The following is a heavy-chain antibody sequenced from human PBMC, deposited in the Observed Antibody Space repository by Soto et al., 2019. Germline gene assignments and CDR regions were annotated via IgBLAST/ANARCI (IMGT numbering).Heavy chain of an antibody. D-gene: IGHD3-10*01. CDR2: MNPNSGNT. J-gene: IGHJ6*02. CDR3: ARLPLLLRFGELFYYYYGMDV. CDR1: GYTFTSYA. V-gene: IGHV1-8*02. Sequence: ASVKVSCKASGYTFTSYAMHWVRQATGQGLEWMGWMNPNSGNTGYAQKFQGRVTMTRNTSISTAYMELSSLRSEDTAVYYCARLPLLLRFGELFYYYYGMDVWGQGTTVTVSS.